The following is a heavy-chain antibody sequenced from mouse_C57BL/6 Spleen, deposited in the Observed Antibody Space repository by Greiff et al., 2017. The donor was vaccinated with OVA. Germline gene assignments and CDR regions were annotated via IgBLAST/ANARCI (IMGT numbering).Heavy chain of an antibody. CDR2: ISDGGSYT. J-gene: IGHJ3*01. Sequence: DVMLVESGGGLVKPGGSLKLSCAASGFTFSSYAMSWVSQTPEKRLEWVATISDGGSYTYYPDNVKGRFTISRDNAKNNLYLQMSHLKSEDTAMYYCARDSSGFAYWGQGTLVTVSA. V-gene: IGHV5-4*01. CDR1: GFTFSSYA. CDR3: ARDSSGFAY. D-gene: IGHD3-2*02.